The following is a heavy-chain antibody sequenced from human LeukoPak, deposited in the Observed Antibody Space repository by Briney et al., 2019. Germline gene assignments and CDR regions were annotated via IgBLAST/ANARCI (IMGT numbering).Heavy chain of an antibody. CDR2: NSGGRT. Sequence: GGSLRLSCAASGFTVSTNYMSRVRQTPGKGLEWVSVNSGGRTYYADSMKGRFTISRDNSKNTLYLQMNSLRAEDTAVYYCARPEFRGVLAGALDIWGLGTMVTVSS. D-gene: IGHD3-10*01. CDR3: ARPEFRGVLAGALDI. V-gene: IGHV3-66*04. CDR1: GFTVSTNY. J-gene: IGHJ3*02.